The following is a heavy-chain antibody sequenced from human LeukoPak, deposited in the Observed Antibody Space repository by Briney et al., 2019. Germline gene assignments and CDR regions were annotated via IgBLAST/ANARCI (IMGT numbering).Heavy chain of an antibody. CDR2: INWNGDST. CDR3: ARVATSRAVDY. J-gene: IGHJ4*02. D-gene: IGHD5-12*01. V-gene: IGHV3-20*04. CDR1: GFTFSSYG. Sequence: GGSLRLSCAASGFTFSSYGMSWVRQVPGKGLEWVSNINWNGDSTDYVDSVKGRLTISRDNAKNSLNLQMNSLRAEDTAVYYCARVATSRAVDYWGQGTLVTVSS.